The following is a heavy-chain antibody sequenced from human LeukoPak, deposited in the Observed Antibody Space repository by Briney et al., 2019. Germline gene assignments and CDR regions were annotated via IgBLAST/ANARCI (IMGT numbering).Heavy chain of an antibody. J-gene: IGHJ4*02. CDR1: GFTFSNYS. D-gene: IGHD3-9*01. CDR3: AKWGDYDVLTGYYVSDY. CDR2: ITGSGGNT. Sequence: GGSLRLSCVASGFTFSNYSMSWVRQAPGKGLEWVSAITGSGGNTYYADSVKGRFTISSDNSKKTVLLQMNSLRAEDTAVYYCAKWGDYDVLTGYYVSDYWGQGTLVTVSS. V-gene: IGHV3-23*01.